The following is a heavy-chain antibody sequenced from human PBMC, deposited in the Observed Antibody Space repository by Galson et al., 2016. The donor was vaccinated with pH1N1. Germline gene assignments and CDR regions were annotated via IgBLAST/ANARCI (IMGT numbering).Heavy chain of an antibody. CDR1: GFTLSDYY. V-gene: IGHV3-69-1*01. J-gene: IGHJ4*02. Sequence: SLRLSCAASGFTLSDYYMNWIRETPERGLEWLSSIGSSGNVAYADSVKGRFTISRDNAPNSLLLQMDSLRVDDTALYYFAREGGIGAAGPLASWGQGARVIVSS. D-gene: IGHD6-13*01. CDR3: AREGGIGAAGPLAS. CDR2: IGSSGNV.